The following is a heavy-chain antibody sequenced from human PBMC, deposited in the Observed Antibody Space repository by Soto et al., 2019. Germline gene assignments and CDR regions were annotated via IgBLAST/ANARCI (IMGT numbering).Heavy chain of an antibody. D-gene: IGHD1-1*01. CDR1: GGTFSSYA. V-gene: IGHV1-69*01. Sequence: QVQLVQSGVEVQKPGSSVNVSCKAPGGTFSSYAISLVRQAPGQGLEWMGGITPIFGTANYAQKFQRRVTITADESTSTAYMELSSLRSEDTAVYYCARGPTVNLGWFDPWGQGTLVTASS. J-gene: IGHJ5*02. CDR3: ARGPTVNLGWFDP. CDR2: ITPIFGTA.